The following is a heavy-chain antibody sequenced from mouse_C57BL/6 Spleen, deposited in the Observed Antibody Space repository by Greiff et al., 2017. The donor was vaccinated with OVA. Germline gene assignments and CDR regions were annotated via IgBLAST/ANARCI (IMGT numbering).Heavy chain of an antibody. V-gene: IGHV1-52*01. J-gene: IGHJ2*01. Sequence: VQLQQPGAELVRPGYSVKLSCKASGYTFTSYCMQWGKQRPIQGLEWIGNIDPSDSETHYNHKFKDKSTLTVGKSSSTAYMQLNSLTSEDSAVYYYARKGDYDVFDYWGQGTTLTVSS. D-gene: IGHD2-4*01. CDR1: GYTFTSYC. CDR2: IDPSDSET. CDR3: ARKGDYDVFDY.